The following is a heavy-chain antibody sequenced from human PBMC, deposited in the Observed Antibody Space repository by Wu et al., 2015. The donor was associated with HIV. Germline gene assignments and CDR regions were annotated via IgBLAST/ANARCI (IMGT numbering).Heavy chain of an antibody. CDR1: GGSFSNYV. D-gene: IGHD3-22*01. Sequence: QVQLVQSGAEVKSPGSSVRVSCKPSGGSFSNYVISWVRQAPGQGLEWMGGIIPILSTTNYAQKFQGRLTITTDGSTSTVYMELSSLRSEDTAVYFCARDIYYDSSGYYAALYIWGQGTMVTVSS. V-gene: IGHV1-69*05. CDR3: ARDIYYDSSGYYAALYI. J-gene: IGHJ3*02. CDR2: IIPILSTT.